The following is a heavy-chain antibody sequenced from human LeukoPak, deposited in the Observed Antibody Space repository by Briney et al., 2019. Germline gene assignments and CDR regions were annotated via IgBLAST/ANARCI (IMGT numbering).Heavy chain of an antibody. CDR3: AKEWTTVVIPKGYYFDS. Sequence: LSGGSLRLSCAASGFTFNIYDISWARQARGKGLEWVSCISTTGGSTYYADSVKGRFTISRDNSNNALSLQMNSLRGEETAIYYGAKEWTTVVIPKGYYFDSWGQGNLVIVSS. D-gene: IGHD4-23*01. V-gene: IGHV3-23*01. CDR1: GFTFNIYD. CDR2: ISTTGGST. J-gene: IGHJ4*02.